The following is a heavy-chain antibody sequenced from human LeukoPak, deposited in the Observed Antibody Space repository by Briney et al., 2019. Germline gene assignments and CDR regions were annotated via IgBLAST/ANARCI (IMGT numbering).Heavy chain of an antibody. Sequence: SETLSLTCTVSGGSISSGSYYWSWIRQPAGKGLEWIGRIYTSGSTTYNPSLKSRVTISLDTSKNQFSLNLSSVTAADTAVYYCARSRVTTSPSFDCWGQGTLVTVSS. CDR2: IYTSGST. V-gene: IGHV4-61*02. CDR3: ARSRVTTSPSFDC. D-gene: IGHD4-11*01. J-gene: IGHJ4*02. CDR1: GGSISSGSYY.